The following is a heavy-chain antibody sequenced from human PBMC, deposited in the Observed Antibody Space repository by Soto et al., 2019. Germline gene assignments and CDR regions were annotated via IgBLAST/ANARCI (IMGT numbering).Heavy chain of an antibody. Sequence: PGGSLRLSCAASGFTVSSNYMSWVRQAPGKGLEWVSVIYSGGSTYYADSVKGRFTISRDNSKNTLYLQMNSLRAEDTAVYYCASDNPPYYHYGMDCWGPGTTVTVSS. V-gene: IGHV3-66*01. CDR2: IYSGGST. CDR1: GFTVSSNY. CDR3: ASDNPPYYHYGMDC. J-gene: IGHJ6*02.